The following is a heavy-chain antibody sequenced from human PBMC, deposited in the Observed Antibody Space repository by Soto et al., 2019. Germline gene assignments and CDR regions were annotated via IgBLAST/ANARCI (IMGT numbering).Heavy chain of an antibody. D-gene: IGHD3-16*01. CDR2: IYYSGST. CDR3: AREGGGSRNAFDI. Sequence: XETLSLTCTVSGCSISSYYWSWIRQPPGKGLEWIGYIYYSGSTNYNPSLKSRVTISVDTSKNQFSLKLSSVTAADTAVYYCAREGGGSRNAFDIWGQGTMVTVSS. V-gene: IGHV4-59*01. CDR1: GCSISSYY. J-gene: IGHJ3*02.